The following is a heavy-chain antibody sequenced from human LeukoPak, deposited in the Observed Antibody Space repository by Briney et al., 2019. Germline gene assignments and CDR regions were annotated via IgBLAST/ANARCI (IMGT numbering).Heavy chain of an antibody. Sequence: SVKVSCKASGGTFSSYAISWVRQAPGQGLEWMGRIIPILGIANYAHKFQGRVTITADKSTSTDYMELNSLRSEDTAVYFCARGGDTYYYDSSGSNFDYWGQGTLVTVSS. D-gene: IGHD3-22*01. V-gene: IGHV1-69*04. J-gene: IGHJ4*02. CDR3: ARGGDTYYYDSSGSNFDY. CDR1: GGTFSSYA. CDR2: IIPILGIA.